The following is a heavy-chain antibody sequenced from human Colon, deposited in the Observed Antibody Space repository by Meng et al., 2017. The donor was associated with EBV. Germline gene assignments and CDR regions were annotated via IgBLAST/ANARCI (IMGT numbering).Heavy chain of an antibody. CDR2: ISGNAAGT. Sequence: EVQLLGVGGGLVQPGGSLTLSCAPSGFNFSSYAMPWVRQAPGKGLEWVSGISGNAAGTFYADSVKGRFTISRDNSKNTLYLQMNSLRAEDTALYYCATALYWGQGTLVTVSS. D-gene: IGHD2-15*01. CDR1: GFNFSSYA. CDR3: ATALY. V-gene: IGHV3-23*01. J-gene: IGHJ4*02.